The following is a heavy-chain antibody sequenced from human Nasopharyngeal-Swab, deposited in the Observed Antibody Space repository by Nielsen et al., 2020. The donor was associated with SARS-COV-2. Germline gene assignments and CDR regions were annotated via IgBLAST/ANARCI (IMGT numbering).Heavy chain of an antibody. Sequence: SETLSLTCAVYGGSFSGYYWSWIRQPPGKGLEWIGEINHSGSTNYNPSLKSRVTISVDTSKNQFSLKLSSVTAADTAVYYRARNHYYGSGSYYPLYYYYYGVDVWGQGTTVTVSS. J-gene: IGHJ6*02. V-gene: IGHV4-34*01. D-gene: IGHD3-10*01. CDR3: ARNHYYGSGSYYPLYYYYYGVDV. CDR1: GGSFSGYY. CDR2: INHSGST.